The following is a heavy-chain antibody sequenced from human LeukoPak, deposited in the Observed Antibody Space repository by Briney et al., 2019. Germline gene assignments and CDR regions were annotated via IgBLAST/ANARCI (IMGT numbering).Heavy chain of an antibody. V-gene: IGHV3-23*01. CDR1: GFTFSSYA. Sequence: PGGSLRLSCAASGFTFSSYAMAWVRQAPGKGLEGVSGISDRGGTTYYADSGEGRFTISRDNSKNTLYLQMNNLGAEDTAVYYCAKVTSAGSCYQSDYWGQGTLVTVSS. CDR3: AKVTSAGSCYQSDY. J-gene: IGHJ4*02. D-gene: IGHD2-15*01. CDR2: ISDRGGTT.